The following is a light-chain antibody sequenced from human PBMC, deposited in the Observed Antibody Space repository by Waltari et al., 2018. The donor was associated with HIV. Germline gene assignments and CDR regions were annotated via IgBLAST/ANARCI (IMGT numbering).Light chain of an antibody. CDR1: QPISSY. CDR2: AAS. V-gene: IGKV1-39*01. J-gene: IGKJ2*01. Sequence: IQMTQSPSSLSASVGDRVTITCRASQPISSYLNWYQQKLGKAPNLLIYAASRLQSGGPSRFSGSESGTDFTLNISSLQPEDFATYYCQQSYSTPYTFCQGTKLEIK. CDR3: QQSYSTPYT.